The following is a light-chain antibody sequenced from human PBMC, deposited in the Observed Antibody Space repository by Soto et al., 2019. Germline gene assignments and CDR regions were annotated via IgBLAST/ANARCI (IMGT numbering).Light chain of an antibody. CDR2: GAY. J-gene: IGKJ2*01. V-gene: IGKV3-20*01. CDR1: QSVSSSY. Sequence: EIVLTQSPGTLSLSPGERATLSCRASQSVSSSYLAWYQHKPGQAPRLLIYGAYSRATGIPDRFSGSGSGTDFTLTISRLEPEEFAVYYCQQYGSSPHTFGQGTKLEIK. CDR3: QQYGSSPHT.